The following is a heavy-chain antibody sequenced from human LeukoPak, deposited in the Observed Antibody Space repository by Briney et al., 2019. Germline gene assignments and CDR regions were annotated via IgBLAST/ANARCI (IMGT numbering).Heavy chain of an antibody. CDR2: ISDIGSI. Sequence: PSQTLSLTCTVSGGSISSGGYYWSWIRQPPGKGLEWIAYISDIGSINYNPSLKSRVTISLDSSKNQFSLKLSSVTAADTAVYYCAGHHPRNTVDFWGQGTLVTVSS. J-gene: IGHJ4*02. D-gene: IGHD2-8*02. V-gene: IGHV4-61*08. CDR1: GGSISSGGYY. CDR3: AGHHPRNTVDF.